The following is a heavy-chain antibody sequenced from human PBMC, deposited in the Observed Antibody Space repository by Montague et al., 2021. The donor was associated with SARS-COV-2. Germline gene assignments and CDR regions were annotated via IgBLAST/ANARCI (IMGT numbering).Heavy chain of an antibody. CDR1: GGPISSSSYY. Sequence: SETLSLTCTVSGGPISSSSYYWGWIRQPPGKGLEWIGSIYYSGSTYYNPSLKSRVTISVDTSKNQFSLKLSSVTAADTAVYYCATYYDILTGYYIDAFDIWGQGTMVTVPS. J-gene: IGHJ3*02. V-gene: IGHV4-39*01. CDR2: IYYSGST. CDR3: ATYYDILTGYYIDAFDI. D-gene: IGHD3-9*01.